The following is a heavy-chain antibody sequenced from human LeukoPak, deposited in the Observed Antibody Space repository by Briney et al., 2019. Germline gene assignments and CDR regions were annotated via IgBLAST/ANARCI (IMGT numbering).Heavy chain of an antibody. CDR3: ARLMGDCSSTSCGDY. CDR1: GGSISSYY. J-gene: IGHJ4*02. V-gene: IGHV4-59*08. CDR2: IYYSGST. D-gene: IGHD2-2*01. Sequence: PSETLSLTCTVSGGSISSYYWSWIRQPPGKGLEWIGYIYYSGSTNYNPSLKSRVTISVDTSKNQFSLKLSSVTAADTAVYYCARLMGDCSSTSCGDYWGQGTLVTVSS.